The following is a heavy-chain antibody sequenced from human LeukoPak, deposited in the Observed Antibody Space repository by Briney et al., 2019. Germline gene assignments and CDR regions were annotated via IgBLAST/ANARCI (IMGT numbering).Heavy chain of an antibody. Sequence: TLSLTCAVYGGSFSGYYWSWIRQHPGKGLEWIGYIYYSGSTYYNPSLKSRVTISVDTSKNQFSLKLSSVTAADTAVYYCARGLSYSPDAFDIWGQGTMVTVSS. J-gene: IGHJ3*02. D-gene: IGHD3-10*01. CDR2: IYYSGST. V-gene: IGHV4-31*11. CDR3: ARGLSYSPDAFDI. CDR1: GGSFSGYY.